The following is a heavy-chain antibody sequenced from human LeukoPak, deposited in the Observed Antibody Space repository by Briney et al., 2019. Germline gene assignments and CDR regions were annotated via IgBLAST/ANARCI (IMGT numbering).Heavy chain of an antibody. CDR3: AKDAHLYYYDSSGYSDY. J-gene: IGHJ4*02. Sequence: GGSLRLSCAASGFTFSSYGMHWVRQAPGKGLERVAFIRYDGSNKYYADSVKGRFTISRDNSKNTLYLQMNSLRAEDTAVYYCAKDAHLYYYDSSGYSDYWGQGTLVTVSS. D-gene: IGHD3-22*01. CDR2: IRYDGSNK. V-gene: IGHV3-30*02. CDR1: GFTFSSYG.